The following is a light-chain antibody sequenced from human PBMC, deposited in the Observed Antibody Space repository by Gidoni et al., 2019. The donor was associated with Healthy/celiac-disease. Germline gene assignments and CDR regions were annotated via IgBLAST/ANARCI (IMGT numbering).Light chain of an antibody. CDR3: RAWDSSIVV. CDR2: QDS. Sequence: SYELTQPPSVSVSPGQTASITCSGDKLGDKYACWYQQKPGQSPVLVIYQDSKRPSGLPERFSGSNSGNTATLTISGTQAMDEADYYCRAWDSSIVVFGGGTKLTVL. V-gene: IGLV3-1*01. CDR1: KLGDKY. J-gene: IGLJ2*01.